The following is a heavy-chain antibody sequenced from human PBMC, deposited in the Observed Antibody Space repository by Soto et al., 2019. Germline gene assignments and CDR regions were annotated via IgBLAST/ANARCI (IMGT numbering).Heavy chain of an antibody. D-gene: IGHD3-3*01. CDR1: GFTFSSYG. V-gene: IGHV3-33*01. CDR3: ARFGCLYYDFWSGYPAWYFDL. Sequence: QVQLVESGGGVVQPGRSLRLSCAASGFTFSSYGMHWVRQAPGKGLEWVAVIWYDGSNKYYADSVKGRFTIYRDNSKNTLYLQMNSLRAEDTAVYYCARFGCLYYDFWSGYPAWYFDLWGRGTLVTVSS. CDR2: IWYDGSNK. J-gene: IGHJ2*01.